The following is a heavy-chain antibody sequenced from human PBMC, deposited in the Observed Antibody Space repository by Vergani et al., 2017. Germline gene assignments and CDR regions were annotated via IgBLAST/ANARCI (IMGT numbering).Heavy chain of an antibody. CDR3: ARGSRRMVVVPAARARNWFDP. V-gene: IGHV4-59*12. D-gene: IGHD2-2*01. J-gene: IGHJ5*02. CDR1: GGSISSYY. CDR2: IYYSGST. Sequence: QVQLQESGPGLVKPSQTLSLTCTVSGGSISSYYWSWIRQPPGKGLEWIGYIYYSGSTNYNPSLKSRVTISVDTSKNQFSLKLSSVTAAATAVYYCARGSRRMVVVPAARARNWFDPWGQGTLVTVSS.